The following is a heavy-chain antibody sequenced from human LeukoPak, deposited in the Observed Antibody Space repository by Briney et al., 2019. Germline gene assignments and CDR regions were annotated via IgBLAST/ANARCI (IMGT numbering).Heavy chain of an antibody. V-gene: IGHV4-39*01. CDR2: IYYSGST. J-gene: IGHJ4*02. CDR3: ARHHYDFWSGESYYFDY. CDR1: GGSISSSSYY. Sequence: PSETLSLTCTVSGGSISSSSYYWGWIRQPPGKGLEWIGSIYYSGSTYYNPSLKSRVTISVDTSKSQFSLKLSSVTAADTAVYYCARHHYDFWSGESYYFDYWGQGTLVTVSS. D-gene: IGHD3-3*01.